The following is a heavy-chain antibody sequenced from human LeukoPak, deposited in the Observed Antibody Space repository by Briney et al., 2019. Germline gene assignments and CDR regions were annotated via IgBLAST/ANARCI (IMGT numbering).Heavy chain of an antibody. Sequence: ASVKVSCKASEYTFTDYYMHWVRQAPGQGLEGMGWINPNSGDKNYAQKFQGRVTMTRDPSISTAYMALTRLRSDDTAVYYCARDAWLVGTTNLYYFDYWGQGTLVTVSS. J-gene: IGHJ4*02. CDR3: ARDAWLVGTTNLYYFDY. CDR2: INPNSGDK. V-gene: IGHV1-2*02. D-gene: IGHD1-26*01. CDR1: EYTFTDYY.